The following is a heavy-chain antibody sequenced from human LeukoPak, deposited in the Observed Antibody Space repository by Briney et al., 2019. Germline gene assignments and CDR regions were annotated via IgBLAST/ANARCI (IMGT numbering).Heavy chain of an antibody. CDR2: INHRGST. V-gene: IGHV4-34*01. Sequence: SETLSLTCAVYDGSFSIYYWTWIRQPPGKGLEWIGEINHRGSTNYNPSLKSRVTISADTSKNQFSLKMSSVTAADTAVYYCARDWDVAGLAYWGQGTLVTVSS. CDR3: ARDWDVAGLAY. D-gene: IGHD6-19*01. J-gene: IGHJ4*02. CDR1: DGSFSIYY.